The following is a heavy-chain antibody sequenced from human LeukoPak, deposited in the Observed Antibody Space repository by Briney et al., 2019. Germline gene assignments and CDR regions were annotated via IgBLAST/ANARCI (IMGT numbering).Heavy chain of an antibody. D-gene: IGHD2-2*03. CDR1: GYTFASFG. CDR2: INTHNGDT. CDR3: ARDGYRLSGYFYYMDV. Sequence: GASVKVSCKASGYTFASFGITWVRQAPGQGLEWMGWINTHNGDTNYAQKLQGRVTMTTDTSTSTAYMELRSLRSDDTAVYYCARDGYRLSGYFYYMDVWGKGTTVTVPS. V-gene: IGHV1-18*01. J-gene: IGHJ6*03.